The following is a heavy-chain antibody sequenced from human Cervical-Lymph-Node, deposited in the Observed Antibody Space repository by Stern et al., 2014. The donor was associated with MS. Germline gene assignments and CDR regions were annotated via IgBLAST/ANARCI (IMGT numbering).Heavy chain of an antibody. J-gene: IGHJ4*02. V-gene: IGHV3-21*01. D-gene: IGHD4-11*01. Sequence: EVQLVESGGGLVQPGGSLRLSCAASGFTFKEYSMNWVRQAPGKGLEWGSSITSGSSDIHYADSVKGRFTISRDNVKNSLYLQMNSLRAEDTALYYCAREDYTQDFDYWGRGTLVTVSS. CDR1: GFTFKEYS. CDR2: ITSGSSDI. CDR3: AREDYTQDFDY.